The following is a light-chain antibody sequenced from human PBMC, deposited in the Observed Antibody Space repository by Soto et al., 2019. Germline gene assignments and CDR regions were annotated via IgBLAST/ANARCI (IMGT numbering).Light chain of an antibody. J-gene: IGKJ4*01. CDR3: QQFSSYPLT. V-gene: IGKV3-11*01. CDR1: QSVSSY. CDR2: DAS. Sequence: IVLTQSPATLSLSPGERATLSCRASQSVSSYLAWYQRKPGQAPRLLIYDASNRATGIPARFSGSGSGTDFTLTISSLEPEDFAVYYCQQFSSYPLTFGGGTKVDI.